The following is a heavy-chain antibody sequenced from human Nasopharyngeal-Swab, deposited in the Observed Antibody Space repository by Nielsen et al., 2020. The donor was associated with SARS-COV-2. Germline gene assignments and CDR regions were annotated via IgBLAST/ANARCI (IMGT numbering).Heavy chain of an antibody. CDR1: GFTFSNYS. J-gene: IGHJ6*02. D-gene: IGHD3-10*01. V-gene: IGHV3-21*01. CDR3: ARDGFGESPYYYYYGMDV. Sequence: GGSLRLSCAASGFTFSNYSMNWVRQAPGKGLEWVSSISSSTSYIYYADSVKGRFTISRDNAKNSLYLQMNSLRAEDTAVYYCARDGFGESPYYYYYGMDVRGQGTTVTVSS. CDR2: ISSSTSYI.